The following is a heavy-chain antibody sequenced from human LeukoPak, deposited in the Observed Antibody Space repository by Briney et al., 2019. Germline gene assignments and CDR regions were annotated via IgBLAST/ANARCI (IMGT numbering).Heavy chain of an antibody. CDR1: GFTFSDYY. D-gene: IGHD2-15*01. Sequence: GGSLRLSCAASGFTFSDYYMSWIRQAPGKGLEWVSYISSSGSTIYYADSVKGRFTISRDNAKNSLYLQRNSLRAEDTAVYYCARSIVVVVAAYDAFDIWGQGTMVTVSS. J-gene: IGHJ3*02. CDR2: ISSSGSTI. V-gene: IGHV3-11*01. CDR3: ARSIVVVVAAYDAFDI.